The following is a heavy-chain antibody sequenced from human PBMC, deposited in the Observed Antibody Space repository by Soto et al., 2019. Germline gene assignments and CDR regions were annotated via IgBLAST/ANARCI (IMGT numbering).Heavy chain of an antibody. J-gene: IGHJ4*02. CDR3: AKGLALMADH. CDR1: GFSFNTYV. Sequence: PGGSLRLSCTDSGFSFNTYVMDWVRQAPGKGLEWAARILYDGSKEYYADPVKGRFTISRDNSKNTLYLQMDRLRVEDTAVYFCAKGLALMADHWGQGTPVTVSS. CDR2: ILYDGSKE. V-gene: IGHV3-30*18. D-gene: IGHD2-21*01.